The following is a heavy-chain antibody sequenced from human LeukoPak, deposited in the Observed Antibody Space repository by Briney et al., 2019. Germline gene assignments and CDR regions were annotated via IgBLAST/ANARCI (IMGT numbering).Heavy chain of an antibody. CDR2: IYYGGST. CDR1: GGSISTYY. V-gene: IGHV4-59*01. CDR3: ARDGRIAVAGFYYYYGMDV. D-gene: IGHD6-19*01. J-gene: IGHJ6*02. Sequence: PSETLSLTCTVSGGSISTYYWSWIRQPPGKGLEWIGYIYYGGSTNYNPSLKSRVTISVDTSKNQSSLKLSSVTAADTAMYYCARDGRIAVAGFYYYYGMDVWGQGTTVTVSS.